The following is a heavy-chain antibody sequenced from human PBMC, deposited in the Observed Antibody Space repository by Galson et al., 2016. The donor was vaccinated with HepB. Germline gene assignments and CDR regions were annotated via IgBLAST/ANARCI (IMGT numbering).Heavy chain of an antibody. CDR3: ARGNTCSGGACYLDY. J-gene: IGHJ4*02. CDR1: GFSFSSYG. D-gene: IGHD2-15*01. V-gene: IGHV3-33*01. CDR2: IWDDGSNK. Sequence: SLRLSCAASGFSFSSYGMHWVRQAPGKGLEWVAVIWDDGSNKYYADSVKGRFTISRDNYKNTLYLQMNSLRAEDTAVYYRARGNTCSGGACYLDYWGQGTLVTVS.